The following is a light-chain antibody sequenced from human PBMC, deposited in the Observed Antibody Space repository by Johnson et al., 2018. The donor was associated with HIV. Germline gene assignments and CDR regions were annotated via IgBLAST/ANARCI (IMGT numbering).Light chain of an antibody. J-gene: IGLJ1*01. CDR3: GIWDSGLSAYV. Sequence: QSVLTQPPSVSAAPGQKVTISCSGSSSNIGYNYVSWYQQVPGTAPKLLIYDIDKRPSGIPDRFSGSQSGTSATLDISGLHTGDGADYYCGIWDSGLSAYVFVTGTKVTAL. V-gene: IGLV1-51*01. CDR2: DID. CDR1: SSNIGYNY.